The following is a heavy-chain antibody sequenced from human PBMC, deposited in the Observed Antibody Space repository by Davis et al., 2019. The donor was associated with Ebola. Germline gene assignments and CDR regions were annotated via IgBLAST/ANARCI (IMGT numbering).Heavy chain of an antibody. J-gene: IGHJ6*03. CDR2: IYPGDSDT. Sequence: GESLKISCKGSGYSFTSYWIGWVRQMPGKGLEWMGIIYPGDSDTRYSPSFQGHVTISADKSISTAYLQWSSLKASDTAMYYCARHIGRGIAAAGAGYYYYYMDVWGKGTTVTVSS. CDR3: ARHIGRGIAAAGAGYYYYYMDV. V-gene: IGHV5-51*01. D-gene: IGHD6-13*01. CDR1: GYSFTSYW.